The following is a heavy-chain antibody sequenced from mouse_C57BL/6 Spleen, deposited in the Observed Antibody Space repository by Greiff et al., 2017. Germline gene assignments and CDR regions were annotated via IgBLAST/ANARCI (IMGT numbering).Heavy chain of an antibody. J-gene: IGHJ2*01. Sequence: EVKLVESGGGLVKPGGSLKLSCAASGFTFSSYAMSWVRQTPEKRLEWVATISDGGSYTYYPDNVKGRFTIARDNAKNNLYLQMSHLKSEDTAMYYCAREESYDYDGGRDFDYWGQGTTLTVSS. D-gene: IGHD2-4*01. CDR1: GFTFSSYA. CDR2: ISDGGSYT. V-gene: IGHV5-4*01. CDR3: AREESYDYDGGRDFDY.